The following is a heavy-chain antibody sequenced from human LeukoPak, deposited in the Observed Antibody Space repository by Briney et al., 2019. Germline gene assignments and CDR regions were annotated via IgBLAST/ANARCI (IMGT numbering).Heavy chain of an antibody. J-gene: IGHJ6*02. Sequence: SETLSLPYAIYGGSFSGYYSTCVRQPPGKGLEWIGEVTDRGNVNYNPSLRSRVTMSVDTAKSQLSVKLRSMTAADTSVFFFARAGGSSGGLVHYSYSCHVCGQGTTVTVSS. CDR1: GGSFSGYY. CDR2: VTDRGNV. V-gene: IGHV4-34*01. D-gene: IGHD2-15*01. CDR3: ARAGGSSGGLVHYSYSCHV.